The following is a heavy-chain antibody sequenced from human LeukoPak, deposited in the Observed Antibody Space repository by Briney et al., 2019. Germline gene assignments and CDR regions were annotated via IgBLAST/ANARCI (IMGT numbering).Heavy chain of an antibody. CDR1: GFTFGDYA. CDR3: ARGPNSTGWYPH. Sequence: GSLRLSCTASGFTFGDYAMSWFRQPPGKGLEWIGEINHIGSTNYNPSLKSRVTISVDTSKNQFSLKLTSVTAADAAIYYCARGPNSTGWYPHWGQGTLVTVPS. V-gene: IGHV4-34*01. CDR2: INHIGST. D-gene: IGHD6-19*01. J-gene: IGHJ4*02.